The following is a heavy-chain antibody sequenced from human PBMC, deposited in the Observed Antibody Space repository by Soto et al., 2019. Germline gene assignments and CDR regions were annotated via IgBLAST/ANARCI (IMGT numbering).Heavy chain of an antibody. CDR3: ARDLGSAAAGTGGDY. CDR2: ISINGDSRKAGSI. CDR1: GFTFSGYA. J-gene: IGHJ4*02. D-gene: IGHD6-13*01. V-gene: IGHV3-64*04. Sequence: PGGSLRLSCSASGFTFSGYAMHWVRQAPGKGLEYVSSISINGDSRKAGSIYYADSVKGRFTISRDNSRNTLYLQMNSLRAEDPALYHCARDLGSAAAGTGGDYWGQGTLVTVSS.